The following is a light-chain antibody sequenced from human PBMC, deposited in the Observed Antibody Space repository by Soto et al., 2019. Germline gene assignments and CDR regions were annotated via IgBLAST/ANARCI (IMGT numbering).Light chain of an antibody. CDR2: EVS. V-gene: IGLV2-14*01. Sequence: QSALTQPASVSGSPGQSITISCTGTSSDVGGYNYVSWYQQHPGKAPKLMIYEVSNRPSGVSNRFSGSKSGNTASLTTSGLQAEDEADYYCGSYTSSSTVVFGGGTKLTVL. CDR1: SSDVGGYNY. J-gene: IGLJ2*01. CDR3: GSYTSSSTVV.